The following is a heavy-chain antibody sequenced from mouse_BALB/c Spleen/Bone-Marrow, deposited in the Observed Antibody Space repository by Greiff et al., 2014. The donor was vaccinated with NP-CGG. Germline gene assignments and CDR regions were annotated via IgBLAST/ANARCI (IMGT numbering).Heavy chain of an antibody. CDR1: GFNIKDYY. Sequence: EVQLQQSGAELVRSGASVKLSCTASGFNIKDYYIHWVKQRPEQGLEWIGWIDPENGDTEYAPKFQGKATMTADTSSSTAYLQLSSLTSVDTAVYYCSDGNFYALDYWGQGTSVTGSS. CDR2: IDPENGDT. V-gene: IGHV14-4*02. D-gene: IGHD2-1*01. CDR3: SDGNFYALDY. J-gene: IGHJ4*01.